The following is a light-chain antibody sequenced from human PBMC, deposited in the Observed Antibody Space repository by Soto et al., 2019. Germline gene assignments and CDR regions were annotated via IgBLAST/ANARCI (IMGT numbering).Light chain of an antibody. CDR1: QSVSIN. J-gene: IGKJ1*01. CDR3: QQYGDRPRT. V-gene: IGKV3-15*01. CDR2: DAS. Sequence: EIVMTQSPGTLSVSPGEGATLSCRASQSVSINLAWYQQKPGQAPRLLIFDASIRVPTTPARFSGSVSGTEFTLTISSLASEDFAVYFCQQYGDRPRTFGQGTKVEIK.